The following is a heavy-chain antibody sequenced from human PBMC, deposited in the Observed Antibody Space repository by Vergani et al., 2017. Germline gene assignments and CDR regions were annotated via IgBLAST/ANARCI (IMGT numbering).Heavy chain of an antibody. Sequence: QVQLVQSGAEVKNPGASVKVSCKASGHSFTGYYIHWVRQAPGQGLEWMGWINPNSGRTKYAQKFQGRVTMTRDTSITTAYMEVSRLRSDATAVYYCARGRNFIDYWGQGTLVTVSS. V-gene: IGHV1-2*02. CDR2: INPNSGRT. CDR3: ARGRNFIDY. D-gene: IGHD1-7*01. J-gene: IGHJ4*02. CDR1: GHSFTGYY.